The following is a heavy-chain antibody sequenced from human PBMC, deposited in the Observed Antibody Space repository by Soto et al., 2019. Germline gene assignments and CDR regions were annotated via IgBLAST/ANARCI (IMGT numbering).Heavy chain of an antibody. D-gene: IGHD3-22*01. CDR3: ARPPSPTTSTIVVVLDY. CDR1: GFTFSSYA. CDR2: ISYDGSNK. Sequence: GGSLRLSCAASGFTFSSYAMHWVRQAPGKGLEWVAVISYDGSNKYYADSVKGRFTISRDNSKNTLYLQMNSLRAEDTAVYYCARPPSPTTSTIVVVLDYWGQGTLVTVSS. V-gene: IGHV3-30-3*01. J-gene: IGHJ4*02.